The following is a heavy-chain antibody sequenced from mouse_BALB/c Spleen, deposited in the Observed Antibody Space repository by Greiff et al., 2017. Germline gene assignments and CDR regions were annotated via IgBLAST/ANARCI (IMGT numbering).Heavy chain of an antibody. CDR3: ARASYYYGSLYFDY. Sequence: EVKLVESGGGLVKPGGSLKLSCAASGFTFSSYAMSWVRQTPEKRLEWVASISSGGSTYYPDSVKGRFTISRDNARNILYLQMSSLRSEDTAMYYCARASYYYGSLYFDYWGQGTTLTVSS. CDR2: ISSGGST. D-gene: IGHD1-1*01. J-gene: IGHJ2*01. CDR1: GFTFSSYA. V-gene: IGHV5-6-5*01.